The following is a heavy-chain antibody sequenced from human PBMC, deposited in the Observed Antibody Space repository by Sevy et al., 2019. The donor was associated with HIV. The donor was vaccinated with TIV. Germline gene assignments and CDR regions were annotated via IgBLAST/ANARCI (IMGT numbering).Heavy chain of an antibody. CDR1: GGTFSSYA. CDR3: ARARYFDSSSWGNDEPYYYYGMDV. J-gene: IGHJ6*02. D-gene: IGHD6-6*01. V-gene: IGHV1-69*13. CDR2: IIPIFGTA. Sequence: ASVKVSCKASGGTFSSYAISWVRQAPGQGLEWMGGIIPIFGTANYAQKFQGRVTITADESTSTAYMELSSLRSEDTAVYYCARARYFDSSSWGNDEPYYYYGMDVWGQGTTVTVSS.